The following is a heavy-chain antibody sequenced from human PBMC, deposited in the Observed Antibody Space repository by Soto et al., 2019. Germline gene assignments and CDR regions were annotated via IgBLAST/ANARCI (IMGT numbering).Heavy chain of an antibody. CDR3: VREISVAGGHFDY. CDR1: GFTFSSYA. CDR2: ISSSSSSI. J-gene: IGHJ4*02. V-gene: IGHV3-48*02. Sequence: PGGSLRLSCAASGFTFSSYAMSWVRQAPGKGLKWVSSISSSSSSIYYADSVRGRFTISRDNAKNSLYLQMNSLRDEDTAVYYCVREISVAGGHFDYWGQGTLVTVSS. D-gene: IGHD6-19*01.